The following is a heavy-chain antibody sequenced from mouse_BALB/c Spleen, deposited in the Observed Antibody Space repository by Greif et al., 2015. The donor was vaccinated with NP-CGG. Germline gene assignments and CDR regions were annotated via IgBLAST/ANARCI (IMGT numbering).Heavy chain of an antibody. Sequence: VNVVESGPGLVAPSQSLSITCTVSGFSLTGYGVNWVRQPPGKGLEWLGMIWGDGGTDYNSALKSRLSISKDNSKSQVFLKMNSLQTDDTARYYCARDDYDRGYAMDYWGQGTSVTVSS. CDR1: GFSLTGYG. J-gene: IGHJ4*01. CDR2: IWGDGGT. CDR3: ARDDYDRGYAMDY. D-gene: IGHD2-4*01. V-gene: IGHV2-6-7*01.